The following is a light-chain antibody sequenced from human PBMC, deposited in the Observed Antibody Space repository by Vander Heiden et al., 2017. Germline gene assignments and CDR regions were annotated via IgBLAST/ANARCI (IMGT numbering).Light chain of an antibody. J-gene: IGLJ3*02. V-gene: IGLV2-23*02. CDR1: SSEVGSYNL. CDR3: CSYAGSSTYWV. CDR2: EVS. Sequence: QSALTQPASVSGSPVPSITISFTGTSSEVGSYNLVSWYQHHPGKAPKLMIYEVSKRPSGVSIRFSGSKSGNTASLTISGLQAEDEADYYCCSYAGSSTYWVFGVGTKLTVL.